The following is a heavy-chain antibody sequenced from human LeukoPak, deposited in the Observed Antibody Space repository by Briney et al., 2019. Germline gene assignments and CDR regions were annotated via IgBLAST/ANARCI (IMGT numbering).Heavy chain of an antibody. Sequence: AGGPLRLSCAAWGLPYSSYGMHGVRQAPGEGLECGAFIRYDGSNKYYADSVKGRFTISRDNSKNTLYLQMNSLRAEDTAVYYCAKEQIVVGPQHWFDPWGQGTLVTVSS. D-gene: IGHD2-21*01. CDR3: AKEQIVVGPQHWFDP. CDR2: IRYDGSNK. J-gene: IGHJ5*02. V-gene: IGHV3-30*02. CDR1: GLPYSSYG.